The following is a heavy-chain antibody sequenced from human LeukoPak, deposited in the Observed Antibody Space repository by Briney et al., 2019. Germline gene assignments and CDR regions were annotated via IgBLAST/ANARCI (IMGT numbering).Heavy chain of an antibody. D-gene: IGHD1-26*01. CDR1: GITFSSYA. CDR2: ISGGGGST. J-gene: IGHJ4*02. CDR3: AKGGKWDVTPFDY. Sequence: PGRSLRLSCAASGITFSSYAMHWVRQAPGKGLEWVSTISGGGGSTYYADSVKGRFTISRDNSKNTLYLQVNSLRAEDTAVYYCAKGGKWDVTPFDYWGQGTLVTVSS. V-gene: IGHV3-23*01.